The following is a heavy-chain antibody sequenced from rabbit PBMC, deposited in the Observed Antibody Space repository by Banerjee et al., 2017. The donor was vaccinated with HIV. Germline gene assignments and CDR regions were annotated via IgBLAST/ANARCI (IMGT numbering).Heavy chain of an antibody. CDR1: GFSFSVGYY. V-gene: IGHV1S40*01. CDR2: IDPVFGSI. Sequence: QSLEESGGDLVKPGASLTLTCTASGFSFSVGYYMCWVRQAPGKGLEWIGYIDPVFGSIHYASWAKGRFTISKTSSTTVTLQMTSLTAADTATYFCARRDYAGYAGYGYAGLWGPGTLVTVS. CDR3: ARRDYAGYAGYGYAGL. J-gene: IGHJ4*01. D-gene: IGHD6-1*01.